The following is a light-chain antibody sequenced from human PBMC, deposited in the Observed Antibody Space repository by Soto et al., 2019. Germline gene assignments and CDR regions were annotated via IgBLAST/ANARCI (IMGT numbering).Light chain of an antibody. V-gene: IGKV3-15*01. CDR3: QQYDNWPPIT. CDR1: QGISSN. CDR2: SES. Sequence: EIVLTQSPATLSGSPGERATLSCRASQGISSNLAWYQQKPGQAPRLLIYSESTRATGVPARFSGSGSGTEFTLTISSLQSEDIAVYYCQQYDNWPPITFGQGTRLEIK. J-gene: IGKJ5*01.